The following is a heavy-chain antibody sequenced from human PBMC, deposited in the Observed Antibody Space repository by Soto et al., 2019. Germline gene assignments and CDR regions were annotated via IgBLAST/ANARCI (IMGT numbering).Heavy chain of an antibody. V-gene: IGHV3-30*03. CDR2: ISYDGSNK. J-gene: IGHJ4*02. CDR3: ARSAFRDYFDY. Sequence: GGSLRLSCAASGFTFSSYGMHWVRQAPGKGLEWVAVISYDGSNKYYADSVKGRFTISRDNSKNTLYLQMNSLRAEDTAVYYCARSAFRDYFDYWGQGTLVTVSS. CDR1: GFTFSSYG.